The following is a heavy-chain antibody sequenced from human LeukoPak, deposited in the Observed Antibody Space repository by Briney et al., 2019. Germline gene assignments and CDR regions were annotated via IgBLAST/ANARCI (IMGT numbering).Heavy chain of an antibody. D-gene: IGHD3-22*01. J-gene: IGHJ4*02. CDR3: AREVGAYYYDSSGSLFDY. CDR1: GGTFSSYA. V-gene: IGHV1-69*05. Sequence: SVKVSCKASGGTFSSYAISWVRQAPGQGLEWMGRIIPIFGTANYAQKFQGRVTITTDESTSTAYMELSSLRSEDTAVYYCAREVGAYYYDSSGSLFDYWGQGTLVTVSS. CDR2: IIPIFGTA.